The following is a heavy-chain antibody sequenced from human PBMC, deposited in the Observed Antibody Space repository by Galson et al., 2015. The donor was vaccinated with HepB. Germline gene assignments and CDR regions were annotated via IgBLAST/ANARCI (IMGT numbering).Heavy chain of an antibody. J-gene: IGHJ6*03. V-gene: IGHV1-69*04. CDR2: HIPIIGIA. Sequence: SVKVSCKASGGTFSSYAISWVRQAPGQGLEWMGRHIPIIGIAKYAQKFQGRVTITADKSTSTAYMELSSLTSEDTAVYYCTREVPGNSYYYFYMDVWGKGTTVTVSS. CDR3: TREVPGNSYYYFYMDV. CDR1: GGTFSSYA. D-gene: IGHD3-10*01.